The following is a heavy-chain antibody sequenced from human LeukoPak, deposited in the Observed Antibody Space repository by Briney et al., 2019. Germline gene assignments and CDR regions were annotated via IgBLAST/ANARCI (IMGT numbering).Heavy chain of an antibody. CDR2: VNPNSGGT. D-gene: IGHD2-2*01. Sequence: ASVKVSCKPSGYTFTGYYIHWVRQAPGQGLEWMGRVNPNSGGTTYAQKFQGRVTMTRDTSISTAYMELSRLTSDDTAVYYCARDRGGSGTSCYDYWGQGTLVTVSS. CDR1: GYTFTGYY. V-gene: IGHV1-2*06. J-gene: IGHJ4*02. CDR3: ARDRGGSGTSCYDY.